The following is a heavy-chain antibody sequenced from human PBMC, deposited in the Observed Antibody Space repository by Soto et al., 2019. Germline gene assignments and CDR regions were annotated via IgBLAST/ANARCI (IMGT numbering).Heavy chain of an antibody. CDR2: IGHSGST. D-gene: IGHD1-26*01. Sequence: SETLSLTCAVYGGSFSGSSWNWIRQSPGKGLEWIGEIGHSGSTNYNPSLKSRVTISVDTSKNQFSLKLSSVTVADTAVYYCARLSGSYYFDSWGQGTLVTAPQ. V-gene: IGHV4-34*01. CDR3: ARLSGSYYFDS. J-gene: IGHJ4*02. CDR1: GGSFSGSS.